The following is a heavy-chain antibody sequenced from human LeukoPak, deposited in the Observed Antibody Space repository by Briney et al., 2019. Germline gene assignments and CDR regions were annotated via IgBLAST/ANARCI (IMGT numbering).Heavy chain of an antibody. V-gene: IGHV3-23*01. CDR1: GFTFSSYA. Sequence: GGSLRLSCAASGFTFSSYAMSWVRQAPGKGLEWVSAISGSGGSTYYADSVKGRFTISRDNSKNTLYLQMDSLRADDTAVYYCARDVGWGYFDYWGQGTLATVSS. CDR3: ARDVGWGYFDY. D-gene: IGHD6-19*01. J-gene: IGHJ4*02. CDR2: ISGSGGST.